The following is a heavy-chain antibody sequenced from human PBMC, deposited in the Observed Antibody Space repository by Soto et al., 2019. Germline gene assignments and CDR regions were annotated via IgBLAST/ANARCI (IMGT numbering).Heavy chain of an antibody. V-gene: IGHV4-31*03. J-gene: IGHJ4*02. CDR1: GGSISSGGYY. Sequence: QVQLQESGPGLVKPSQTLSLTCTVSGGSISSGGYYWSWIRQHPGKGLEWIGYIYYSGSTYYNPSLTSRVPISVDTSKNQFSLKLSSVTAADTAVYYCARGNQGWLRLPRIWGQGTLVTVSS. D-gene: IGHD5-12*01. CDR2: IYYSGST. CDR3: ARGNQGWLRLPRI.